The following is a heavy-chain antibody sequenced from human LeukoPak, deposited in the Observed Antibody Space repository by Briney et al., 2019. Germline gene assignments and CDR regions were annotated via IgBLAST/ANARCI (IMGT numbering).Heavy chain of an antibody. CDR3: ARGKNDYGDPVYFDY. CDR2: IYYSGST. Sequence: PSETLSLTCTVSGGSISSGGYYWSWIRQHPGKGLEWIGYIYYSGSTYYNPSLKSRVTISVDTSKNQFSLKLSSGTAADTAVYYCARGKNDYGDPVYFDYWGQGTLVTVSS. D-gene: IGHD4-17*01. V-gene: IGHV4-31*03. J-gene: IGHJ4*02. CDR1: GGSISSGGYY.